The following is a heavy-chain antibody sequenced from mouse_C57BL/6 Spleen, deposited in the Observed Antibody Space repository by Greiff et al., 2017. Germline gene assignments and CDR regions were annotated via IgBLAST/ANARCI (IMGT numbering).Heavy chain of an antibody. Sequence: QVQLQQPGAELVMPGASVKLSCKASGYTFTSYWMHWVKQRPGQGLEWIGKIDPSDSYTNYTQKFKGKSTLTVYKSSSTAYMQLSSLTSEDSAVYYCAREEARGSSLAWFAYWGQGTLVTVSA. CDR1: GYTFTSYW. D-gene: IGHD1-1*01. CDR3: AREEARGSSLAWFAY. CDR2: IDPSDSYT. V-gene: IGHV1-69*01. J-gene: IGHJ3*01.